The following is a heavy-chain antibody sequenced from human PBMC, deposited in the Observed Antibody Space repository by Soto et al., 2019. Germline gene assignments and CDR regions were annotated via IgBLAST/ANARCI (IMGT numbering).Heavy chain of an antibody. V-gene: IGHV1-18*01. J-gene: IGHJ6*02. Sequence: ASVKVSCKASGYTFTSYGISWVRQAPGQGLEWMGWISAYNGNTNYAQKLQGRVTMTTDTSTSTAYMELRSLRSDDTAVYYFARDDPPSTHYYYYYGMDVWGQGTTVTVSS. CDR2: ISAYNGNT. CDR3: ARDDPPSTHYYYYYGMDV. CDR1: GYTFTSYG.